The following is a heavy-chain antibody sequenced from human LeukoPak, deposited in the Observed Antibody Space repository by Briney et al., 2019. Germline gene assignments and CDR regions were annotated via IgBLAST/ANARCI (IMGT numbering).Heavy chain of an antibody. CDR3: AKDGSLSWTD. CDR1: GFTLSSYA. Sequence: GGSLRLSCAAAGFTLSSYALHWDRQGPGKGLEWVAYISHHGNNKYYADSVKGRFTTSRDNSKRTLYLQMNSLTIDDTAAYYFAKDGSLSWTDWRQGNLVTVSS. CDR2: ISHHGNNK. V-gene: IGHV3-30*02. J-gene: IGHJ4*02. D-gene: IGHD3-10*01.